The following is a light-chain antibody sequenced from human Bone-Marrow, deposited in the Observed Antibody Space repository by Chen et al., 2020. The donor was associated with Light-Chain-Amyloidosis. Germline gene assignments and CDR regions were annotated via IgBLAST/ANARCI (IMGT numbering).Light chain of an antibody. CDR3: QVWDRSSDRPV. CDR1: NIGSTS. Sequence: SYVLTQPSSVSVAPGQTATIACGGNNIGSTSVHWYQQTPGQAPILVVYDDSDRPSGIPERLSGSNSGNTATLTMSRVEAGDEADYYCQVWDRSSDRPVFGGGTKLTVL. V-gene: IGLV3-21*02. CDR2: DDS. J-gene: IGLJ3*02.